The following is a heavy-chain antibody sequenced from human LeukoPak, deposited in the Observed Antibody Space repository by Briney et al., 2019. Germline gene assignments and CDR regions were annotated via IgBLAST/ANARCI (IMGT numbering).Heavy chain of an antibody. J-gene: IGHJ4*02. CDR3: ARGSYYYDSSGYSPGAY. CDR2: IKSDGSST. Sequence: PGGSLRLSCAASGVTFSSYWMHWVRQAPGKGLVWVSRIKSDGSSTSYADSVKGRFTISRDNAKNTLYLQMNSLRAEDTAVYYCARGSYYYDSSGYSPGAYWGQGTLVTVSS. D-gene: IGHD3-22*01. CDR1: GVTFSSYW. V-gene: IGHV3-74*01.